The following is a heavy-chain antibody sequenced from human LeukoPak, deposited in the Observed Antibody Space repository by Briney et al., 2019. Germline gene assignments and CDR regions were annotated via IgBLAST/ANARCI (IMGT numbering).Heavy chain of an antibody. D-gene: IGHD2-15*01. CDR1: GFTFSSFW. Sequence: GGSLRLSCAASGFTFSSFWMSWVRQAPGKGLEWVANIKQDGSEKYYVDSVKGRFTISRDNAKNSLYLQMNSLRAEDTAVYYCARDYRGYRAPYYFDYWGQGTLVTVSS. V-gene: IGHV3-7*01. CDR2: IKQDGSEK. CDR3: ARDYRGYRAPYYFDY. J-gene: IGHJ4*02.